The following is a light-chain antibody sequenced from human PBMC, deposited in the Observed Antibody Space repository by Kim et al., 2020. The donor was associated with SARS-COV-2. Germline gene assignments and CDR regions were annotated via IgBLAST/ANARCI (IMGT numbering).Light chain of an antibody. CDR1: VLAKKY. J-gene: IGLJ3*02. CDR2: KDS. CDR3: YSAADNNLNWV. Sequence: SPGKTARITCSGDVLAKKYARWFQQKPGQAPVLVIYKDSERPSGIPERFSGSSSGTTVTLTISGAQVEDEADYYCYSAADNNLNWVFGGGTQLTVL. V-gene: IGLV3-27*01.